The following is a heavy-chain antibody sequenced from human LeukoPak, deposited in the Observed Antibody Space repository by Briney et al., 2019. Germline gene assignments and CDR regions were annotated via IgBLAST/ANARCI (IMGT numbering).Heavy chain of an antibody. CDR1: GFTFSSSA. CDR2: IDDSDKTT. D-gene: IGHD4-17*01. V-gene: IGHV3-23*01. J-gene: IGHJ4*02. CDR3: TTGTLTSDY. Sequence: GGSLRLSCAASGFTFSSSAMSWVRLAPGKGLDWVSTIDDSDKTTYYADSVKGRFTISGDNSKNTLYLQMNSLKTEDTGIYYCTTGTLTSDYWGQGTLVTVSS.